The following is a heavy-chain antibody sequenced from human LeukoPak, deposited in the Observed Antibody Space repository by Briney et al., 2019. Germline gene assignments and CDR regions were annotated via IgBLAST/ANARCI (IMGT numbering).Heavy chain of an antibody. D-gene: IGHD7-27*01. CDR1: GFTFSAYW. CDR3: ARDNWGSFDY. V-gene: IGHV3-74*01. CDR2: MSNDGSYT. Sequence: PGGSLRLSCVGSGFTFSAYWMGWVRQAPGQGLEYVSHMSNDGSYTVYAGSVKGRFTISRENAKNTVYLQMNSLRAEDTAVYYCARDNWGSFDYWGQGVLITVSS. J-gene: IGHJ4*02.